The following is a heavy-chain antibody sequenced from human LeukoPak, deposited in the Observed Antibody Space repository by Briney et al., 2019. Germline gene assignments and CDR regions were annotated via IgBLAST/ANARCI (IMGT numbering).Heavy chain of an antibody. D-gene: IGHD3-22*01. CDR2: IIPIFGTA. J-gene: IGHJ4*02. CDR3: AGPRNYFDSSGCSLDY. V-gene: IGHV1-69*05. CDR1: GGTFSSYA. Sequence: GASVKVSCKASGGTFSSYAISWVRQAPGQGLEWMGRIIPIFGTANYAQKFQGRVTITTDESTSTAYMELGSLRSEDTAVYYCAGPRNYFDSSGCSLDYWGQGTLVTVSS.